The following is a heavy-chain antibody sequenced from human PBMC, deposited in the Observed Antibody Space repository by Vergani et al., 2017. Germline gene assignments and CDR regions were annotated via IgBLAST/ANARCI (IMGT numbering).Heavy chain of an antibody. Sequence: QVQLQESGPRLVRPSQTLSLTCTVSGFSIDNGHYWDWIRQPPGKGLEWIGSIYRTGRTHFNPSLKSRVTISVDTSNNHFSLRLNSLTAADTAVYYCARRSGIVYDIFSGTQYFFDFWGQGTLVTVSS. V-gene: IGHV4-38-2*02. J-gene: IGHJ4*02. CDR3: ARRSGIVYDIFSGTQYFFDF. CDR2: IYRTGRT. CDR1: GFSIDNGHY. D-gene: IGHD3-9*01.